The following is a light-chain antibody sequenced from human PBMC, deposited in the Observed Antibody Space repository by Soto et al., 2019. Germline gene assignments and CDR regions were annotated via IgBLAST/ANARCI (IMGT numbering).Light chain of an antibody. J-gene: IGLJ3*02. CDR3: SSFAGANIWV. CDR1: TSDVGGYEY. V-gene: IGLV2-8*01. Sequence: QSALTQPPSVSGSPGQSVTISCTGSTSDVGGYEYVSWYQQHPGKAPKLMIFEVNKRPSGVPNRFSGSKSGNTASLTVSGLQSEDEASYYCSSFAGANIWVFGGGTQLTVL. CDR2: EVN.